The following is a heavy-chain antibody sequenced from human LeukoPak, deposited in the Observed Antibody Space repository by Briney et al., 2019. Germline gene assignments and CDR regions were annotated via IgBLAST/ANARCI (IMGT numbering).Heavy chain of an antibody. CDR1: GFTFSSYW. CDR2: IKQDGSEK. CDR3: ARRFCSITSCYKYFDS. D-gene: IGHD2-2*02. Sequence: GGSLRLSCAASGFTFSSYWMSWVRQAPGKGLEWVANIKQDGSEKYYVDSVKGRFTISRDNAENSLFLQMNSLRAEDTAVYYCARRFCSITSCYKYFDSWGQGTLVIVSS. J-gene: IGHJ4*02. V-gene: IGHV3-7*01.